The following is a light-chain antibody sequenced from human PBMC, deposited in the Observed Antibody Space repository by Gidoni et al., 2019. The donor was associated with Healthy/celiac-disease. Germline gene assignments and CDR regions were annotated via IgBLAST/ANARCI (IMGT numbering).Light chain of an antibody. CDR1: QSISSY. V-gene: IGKV1-39*01. CDR2: AAS. CDR3: QKSYSTPWT. J-gene: IGKJ1*01. Sequence: IHMTDSPSSLSASVGDRVTITLRQSQSISSYLNGYQPKPGKPPKLLIYAASSLQSRVPSRFSGCGSEIDFTLTIIRLQPVDFANYYRQKSYSTPWTFGQGTKLEIK.